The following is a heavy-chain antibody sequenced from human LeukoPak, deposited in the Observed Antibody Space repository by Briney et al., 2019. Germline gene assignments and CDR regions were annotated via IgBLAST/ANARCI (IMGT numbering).Heavy chain of an antibody. CDR1: GYTFTSYY. CDR2: INPSGGST. D-gene: IGHD6-13*01. J-gene: IGHJ6*03. V-gene: IGHV1-46*01. Sequence: ASVKVSCKASGYTFTSYYMHWVRQAPGQGLEWMGIINPSGGSTSYAQKFQGRVTMTRDTSTSTVYMELSSLRSEDTAVYYCATYRPSGIAAAVPYYYYYMDVWGKGTTVTVSS. CDR3: ATYRPSGIAAAVPYYYYYMDV.